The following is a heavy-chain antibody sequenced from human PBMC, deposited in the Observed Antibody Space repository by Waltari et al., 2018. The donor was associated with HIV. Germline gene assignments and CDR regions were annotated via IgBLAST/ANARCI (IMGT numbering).Heavy chain of an antibody. J-gene: IGHJ4*02. CDR2: RSFDGSKQ. CDR1: GFTFRNYG. CDR3: ATGQQVWETWSQLDY. D-gene: IGHD1-1*01. V-gene: IGHV3-30*03. Sequence: QVQLVESGGGVVQPGRSLRLSCAASGFTFRNYGMHWVRQAPGKGLEWVEVRSFDGSKQYYADSVRGRFTISRDNAKKKVFLQMNSLRLDDSALYYCATGQQVWETWSQLDYWGQGTLVIVSS.